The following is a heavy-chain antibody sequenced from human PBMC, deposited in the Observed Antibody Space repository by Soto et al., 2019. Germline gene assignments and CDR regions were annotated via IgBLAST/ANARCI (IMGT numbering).Heavy chain of an antibody. D-gene: IGHD4-4*01. Sequence: EVQLLESGGGLVQPGGSLRLSCAASGFPFSSYALTWVRQAPGKGLEWVSAISGSGDSTYYAASVRGRFTISRDNSKNTLYLQMNSLRAEDTAVYYCARRNSGWYFDLWGRGTLVTVSS. CDR1: GFPFSSYA. J-gene: IGHJ2*01. CDR3: ARRNSGWYFDL. V-gene: IGHV3-23*01. CDR2: ISGSGDST.